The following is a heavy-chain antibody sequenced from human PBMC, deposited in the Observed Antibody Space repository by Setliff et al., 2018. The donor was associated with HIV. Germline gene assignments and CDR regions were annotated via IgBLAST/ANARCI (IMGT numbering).Heavy chain of an antibody. CDR2: ISGSGGST. Sequence: GGSLRLSCAASGFILRDYAMSWVRQAPGKGLAWVSAISGSGGSTYYADSVKGRVTISRDNAKNSLYLQMNSLRDDDTAVYYCSGSYQAMDYWGQGTLVTVSS. J-gene: IGHJ4*02. D-gene: IGHD1-26*01. CDR1: GFILRDYA. CDR3: SGSYQAMDY. V-gene: IGHV3-23*01.